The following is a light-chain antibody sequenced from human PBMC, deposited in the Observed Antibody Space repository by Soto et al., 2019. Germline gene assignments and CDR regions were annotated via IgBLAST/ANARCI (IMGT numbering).Light chain of an antibody. V-gene: IGLV2-23*02. CDR2: EVT. CDR1: ISDIGTFNY. Sequence: QSALTQPASVSGSPGQSITISCTGTISDIGTFNYVSWYQQHPGKAPKLLIYEVTNRPSGISFRFSGSKSGNTASLTISGLQTEDDSHYYCCSYANGNTLLFGGGTKLTVL. CDR3: CSYANGNTLL. J-gene: IGLJ2*01.